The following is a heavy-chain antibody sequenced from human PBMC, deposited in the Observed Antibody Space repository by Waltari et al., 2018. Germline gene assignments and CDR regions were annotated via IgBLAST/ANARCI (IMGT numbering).Heavy chain of an antibody. V-gene: IGHV4-30-2*01. CDR1: GGSISSGGYS. Sequence: QLQLQESGSGLVKPSQTLSLTCAVSGGSISSGGYSWSWIRQPPGKGLEWIGYIYHSGSTYYNPSRKSRVTISVDRSKNQFSLKLSSVTAADTALYYCARVGYCSSTSCYTGWFDPWGQGTLVTVSS. CDR3: ARVGYCSSTSCYTGWFDP. J-gene: IGHJ5*02. CDR2: IYHSGST. D-gene: IGHD2-2*02.